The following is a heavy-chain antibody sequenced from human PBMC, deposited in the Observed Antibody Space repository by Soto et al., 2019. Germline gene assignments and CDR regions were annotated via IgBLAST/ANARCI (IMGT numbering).Heavy chain of an antibody. V-gene: IGHV1-69*02. CDR2: IIPILGIA. CDR1: GGTFSSYT. CDR3: ASASYYCSSTSCFSGY. D-gene: IGHD2-2*01. Sequence: GASVKVSCKASGGTFSSYTISWVRQAPGQGLEWMGRIIPILGIANYAQKFQGRVTITADKSTSTAYMELSSLRSEDTAVYYCASASYYCSSTSCFSGYWGQGTLVTVSS. J-gene: IGHJ4*02.